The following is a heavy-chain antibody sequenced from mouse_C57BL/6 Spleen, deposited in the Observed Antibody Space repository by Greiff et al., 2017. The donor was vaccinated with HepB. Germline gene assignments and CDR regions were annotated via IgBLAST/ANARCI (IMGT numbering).Heavy chain of an antibody. CDR3: ARPYYGRGYFDV. Sequence: EVQLQQSGPELVKPGASVKISCKASGYTFTDYYMNWVKQSHGKSLEWIGDINPNNGGTSYNQKFKGKATLTVDKSSSTAYMELRSLTSEDSAVYYCARPYYGRGYFDVWGTGTTVTVSS. CDR2: INPNNGGT. D-gene: IGHD1-1*01. CDR1: GYTFTDYY. J-gene: IGHJ1*03. V-gene: IGHV1-26*01.